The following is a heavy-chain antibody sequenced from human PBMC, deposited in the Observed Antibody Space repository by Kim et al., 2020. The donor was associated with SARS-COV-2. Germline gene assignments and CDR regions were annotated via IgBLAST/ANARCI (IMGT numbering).Heavy chain of an antibody. CDR3: ATHSGYGVGLFDY. J-gene: IGHJ4*02. CDR2: IVVGSGNT. Sequence: WVRQARGQRLEWIGWIVVGSGNTNYAQKFQERVTITRDMSTSTAYMELSSLRSEDTAVYYCATHSGYGVGLFDYWGQGTLVTVSS. D-gene: IGHD5-12*01. V-gene: IGHV1-58*01.